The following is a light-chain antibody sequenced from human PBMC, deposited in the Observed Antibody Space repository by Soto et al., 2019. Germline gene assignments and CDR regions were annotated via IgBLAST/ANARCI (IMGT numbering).Light chain of an antibody. V-gene: IGLV2-23*01. J-gene: IGLJ3*02. CDR2: EGS. CDR3: CSYAGSSTYV. Sequence: QSALTQPASVSGSPGQSITISCTGTSSNVGSYNLVSWYQNNPGKAPKLMIYEGSKRPSGVSNRFSGSKSGNTASLTISGLQAEDEADYYCCSYAGSSTYVFGGGTKLTVL. CDR1: SSNVGSYNL.